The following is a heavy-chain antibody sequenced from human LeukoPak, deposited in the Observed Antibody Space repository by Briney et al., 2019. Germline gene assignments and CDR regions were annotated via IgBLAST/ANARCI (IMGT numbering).Heavy chain of an antibody. CDR1: GGTFSGYA. Sequence: ASVKVSCKASGGTFSGYAMSWVRQAPGQGLEWMGGIIPIFGTASLAQKFQGRVTMTRDTSTSTVYMELSSLRSEDTAVYYCARDGSFLHYYGSGSANWFDPWGQGTLVTVSS. V-gene: IGHV1-69*05. J-gene: IGHJ5*02. D-gene: IGHD3-10*01. CDR2: IIPIFGTA. CDR3: ARDGSFLHYYGSGSANWFDP.